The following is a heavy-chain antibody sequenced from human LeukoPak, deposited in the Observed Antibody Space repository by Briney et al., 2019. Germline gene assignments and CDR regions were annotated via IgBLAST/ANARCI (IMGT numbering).Heavy chain of an antibody. D-gene: IGHD3-22*01. CDR3: ARVGGITMIVVLITDAFDI. CDR2: IYHSGST. J-gene: IGHJ3*02. CDR1: GYSISSGYY. V-gene: IGHV4-38-2*02. Sequence: SETLSLTCTVSGYSISSGYYWGWIRQPPGKGLEWIGSIYHSGSTYYNPSLKSRVTISVDTSKNQFSLKLRSVTAADTAVYYCARVGGITMIVVLITDAFDIWGQGTMVTVSS.